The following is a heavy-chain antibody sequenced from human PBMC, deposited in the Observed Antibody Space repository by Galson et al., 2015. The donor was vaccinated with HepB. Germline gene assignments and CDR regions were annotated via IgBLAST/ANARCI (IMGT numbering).Heavy chain of an antibody. J-gene: IGHJ5*02. D-gene: IGHD5-24*01. CDR3: ARARPRWMNYNWFDP. CDR2: IIPIFGTA. Sequence: SVKVSCKASGGTCSNYAIGGVRQAPGQGLEWMGGIIPIFGTANYAQKFQGRATIIAAESTGPAYMELSSLSSVTAADTAIYYCARARPRWMNYNWFDPWGPGTLVPVSS. V-gene: IGHV1-69*13. CDR1: GGTCSNYA.